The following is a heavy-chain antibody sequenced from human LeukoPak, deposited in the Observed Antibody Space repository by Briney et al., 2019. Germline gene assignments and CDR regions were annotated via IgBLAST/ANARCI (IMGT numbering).Heavy chain of an antibody. V-gene: IGHV4-30-4*01. CDR3: TREYGDDNWFDP. D-gene: IGHD4-17*01. Sequence: PSETLSLTCTVSGGSISSGDYYWSWIRQPPGKGLERIGYIYYSGSTYYNPSLKSRVIISVDTSKNQFSLKLSSVTAADTAVYYCTREYGDDNWFDPWGQGTLVTVSS. CDR1: GGSISSGDYY. CDR2: IYYSGST. J-gene: IGHJ5*02.